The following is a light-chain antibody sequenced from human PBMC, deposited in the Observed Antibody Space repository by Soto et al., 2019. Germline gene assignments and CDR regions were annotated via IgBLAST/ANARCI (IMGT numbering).Light chain of an antibody. CDR1: SGHITYA. Sequence: QLVLTQSPSASASLGASVKLTCTLSSGHITYAIAWHQHQPDKGPRYLMRLNSDGSHNKGDGIPDRFSGSSSGAERYLTISSLQSEDEADYYCQTWGTGFRVFGGGTKLTVL. J-gene: IGLJ3*02. CDR2: LNSDGSH. V-gene: IGLV4-69*01. CDR3: QTWGTGFRV.